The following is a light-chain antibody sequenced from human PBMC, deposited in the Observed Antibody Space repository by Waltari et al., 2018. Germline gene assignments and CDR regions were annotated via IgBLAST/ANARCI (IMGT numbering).Light chain of an antibody. CDR3: QQYYKTICT. CDR1: QSVLYSSNNKNY. V-gene: IGKV4-1*01. CDR2: WAS. J-gene: IGKJ3*01. Sequence: IVATWPPDSLPVLLVSRTTIHCKSSQSVLYSSNNKNYLAWYQQKPGQPPKLLIYWASTRESGVPDRFSGSGSETDFTLTISSLQAEDVGVYYCQQYYKTICTFGPGTKVDIK.